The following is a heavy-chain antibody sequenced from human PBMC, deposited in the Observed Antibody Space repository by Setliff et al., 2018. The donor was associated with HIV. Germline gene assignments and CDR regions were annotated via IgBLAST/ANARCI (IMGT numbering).Heavy chain of an antibody. CDR1: GGSISSGDYY. D-gene: IGHD6-19*01. CDR3: ARQFPPYHSGAHYSDL. Sequence: SETLSLTCTVSGGSISSGDYYWSWIRQHPRKGLEWIGYIYYSGSTNYSPSLKSRVTISVDSSKNQFSLKLTSVTAADAAIYYCARQFPPYHSGAHYSDLWSQGTLVTVSS. V-gene: IGHV4-61*08. CDR2: IYYSGST. J-gene: IGHJ5*02.